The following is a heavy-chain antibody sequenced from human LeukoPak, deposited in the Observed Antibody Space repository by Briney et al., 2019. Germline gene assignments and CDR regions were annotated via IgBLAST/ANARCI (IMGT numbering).Heavy chain of an antibody. D-gene: IGHD3-3*01. J-gene: IGHJ4*02. Sequence: EASVKVSCKASGGTFSSYAISWVRQAPGQGLEWMGGIIPFFGTANYAQRLQGRVTITADESTSTVYMELSSLRSEDTAVYYCARDPGSGFLEWLPTFWGQGTLVTVSS. V-gene: IGHV1-69*01. CDR3: ARDPGSGFLEWLPTF. CDR1: GGTFSSYA. CDR2: IIPFFGTA.